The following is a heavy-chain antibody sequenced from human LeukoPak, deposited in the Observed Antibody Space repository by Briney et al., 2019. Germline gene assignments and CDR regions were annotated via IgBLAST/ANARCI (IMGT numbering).Heavy chain of an antibody. CDR2: FDPEDGET. Sequence: ASAKVSCKVSGYTLTELSMHWVRQAPGKGLEWMGGFDPEDGETIYAQKFQGRVTMTEDTSTDTAYMELSSLRSEDTAVYYCATDSGYSSSSDAFDIWGQGTMVTVSS. CDR1: GYTLTELS. V-gene: IGHV1-24*01. CDR3: ATDSGYSSSSDAFDI. J-gene: IGHJ3*02. D-gene: IGHD6-13*01.